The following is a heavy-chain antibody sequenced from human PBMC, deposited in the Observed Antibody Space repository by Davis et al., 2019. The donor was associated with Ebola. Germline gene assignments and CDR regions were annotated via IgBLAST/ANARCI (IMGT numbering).Heavy chain of an antibody. CDR1: GGSISSYY. D-gene: IGHD6-13*01. V-gene: IGHV4-59*01. CDR2: IYYSGST. CDR3: ARVVRERAAAGYYYFYGMDV. Sequence: PSETLSLTCTVSGGSISSYYWSWIRQPPGKGLEWIGYIYYSGSTNYNPSLKSRVTISVDTSKNQFSLKLSSVTAADTAVYYCARVVRERAAAGYYYFYGMDVWGQGTTVTVSS. J-gene: IGHJ6*02.